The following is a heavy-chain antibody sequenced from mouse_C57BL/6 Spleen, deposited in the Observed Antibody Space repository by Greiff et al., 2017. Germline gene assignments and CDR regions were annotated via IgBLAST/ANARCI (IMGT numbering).Heavy chain of an antibody. J-gene: IGHJ4*01. D-gene: IGHD2-5*01. CDR1: GYTFTDYE. V-gene: IGHV1-15*01. CDR2: IDPETGGT. Sequence: QVHVKQSGAELVRPGASVTLSCKASGYTFTDYEMHWVKQTPVHGLEWIGAIDPETGGTAYNQKFKGKAILTADKSSSTAYMELRSLTSEDSAVYYCTRGDYSIPYAMDYWGQGTSVTVSS. CDR3: TRGDYSIPYAMDY.